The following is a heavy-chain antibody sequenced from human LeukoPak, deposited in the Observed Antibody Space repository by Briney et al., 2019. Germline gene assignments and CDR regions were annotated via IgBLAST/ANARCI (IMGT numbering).Heavy chain of an antibody. CDR2: IYYSGST. J-gene: IGHJ6*03. CDR3: ARGLYYDFFHYYYYMDV. Sequence: PSETLSLTCIVSGGSISSYYWSWIRQPPGKGPEWIGCIYYSGSTNYNPSLKSRVTISVDTSKNQFSLKLSSVAAADTAVYYCARGLYYDFFHYYYYMDVWGKGTTVTVSS. CDR1: GGSISSYY. D-gene: IGHD3-3*01. V-gene: IGHV4-59*01.